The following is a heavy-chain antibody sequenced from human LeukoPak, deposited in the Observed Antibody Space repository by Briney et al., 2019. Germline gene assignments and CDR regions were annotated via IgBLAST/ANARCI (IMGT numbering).Heavy chain of an antibody. J-gene: IGHJ3*02. CDR1: GFTFSRYV. CDR3: AKPARTDAFDI. CDR2: ISGSGGST. V-gene: IGHV3-23*01. Sequence: PGGTLRLSCAASGFTFSRYVMTWVRQAPGKGLEWVSGISGSGGSTYYADSVKGRFTISRDDSKNTLYLQMNSLRAEDTAVYYCAKPARTDAFDIWGQGTMITVSS. D-gene: IGHD1-14*01.